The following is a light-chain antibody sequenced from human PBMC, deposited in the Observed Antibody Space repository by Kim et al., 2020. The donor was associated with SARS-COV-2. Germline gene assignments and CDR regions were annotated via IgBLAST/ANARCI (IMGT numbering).Light chain of an antibody. CDR2: GAS. CDR3: HHYGSSPYS. Sequence: LSLGERATLSCRASQSISSTFLAWYQHKPGQAPRLVIYGASTRATGIPDRFSGGGSGTDFTLTISRLDPEDFVVYFCHHYGSSPYSFGQGTKLEI. V-gene: IGKV3-20*01. CDR1: QSISSTF. J-gene: IGKJ2*03.